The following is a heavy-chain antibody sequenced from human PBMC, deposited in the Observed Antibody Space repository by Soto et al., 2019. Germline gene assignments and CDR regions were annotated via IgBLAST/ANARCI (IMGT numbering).Heavy chain of an antibody. V-gene: IGHV5-10-1*01. CDR2: IDPSDSYT. J-gene: IGHJ5*02. Sequence: GESLKISCNGSGHSFTIYWISWVRQMPGKGLEWMGRIDPSDSYTNYSPSFQGHVTISADKSISTAYLQWSSLKASDTAMYYCARHSSGSSWLSKYNWFDPWGQGTLVTVSS. D-gene: IGHD6-13*01. CDR1: GHSFTIYW. CDR3: ARHSSGSSWLSKYNWFDP.